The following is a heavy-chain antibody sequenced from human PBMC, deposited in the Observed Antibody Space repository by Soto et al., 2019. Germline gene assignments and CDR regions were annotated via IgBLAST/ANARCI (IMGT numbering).Heavy chain of an antibody. CDR3: ARGVVWEDFDY. Sequence: QVQLVESGGGVVQPGRSLRLSCAASGFTFSSYGMHWVRQAPGKGLEWVAVIWYDGSNKYYADSVKGRFTISRDNSKNTLYLQMNSLRAEDTAVYYCARGVVWEDFDYWGQGTLVTVSS. D-gene: IGHD3-16*01. J-gene: IGHJ4*02. CDR1: GFTFSSYG. CDR2: IWYDGSNK. V-gene: IGHV3-33*01.